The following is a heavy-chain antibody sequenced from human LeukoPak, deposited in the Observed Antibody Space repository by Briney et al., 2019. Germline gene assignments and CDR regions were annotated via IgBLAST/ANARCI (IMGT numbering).Heavy chain of an antibody. Sequence: SETLSLTCTASGGSISSYYWSWIRQPPGKGLEWIGYIYYSGSTNYNPSLKSRVTISVDTSKNQFSLKLSPVTAADTAVYYCARGVCSGGSCRNWFDPWGQGTLVTVSS. D-gene: IGHD2-15*01. CDR1: GGSISSYY. J-gene: IGHJ5*02. CDR2: IYYSGST. CDR3: ARGVCSGGSCRNWFDP. V-gene: IGHV4-59*01.